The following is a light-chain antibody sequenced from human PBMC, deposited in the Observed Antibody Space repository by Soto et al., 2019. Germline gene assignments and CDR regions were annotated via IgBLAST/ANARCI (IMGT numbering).Light chain of an antibody. Sequence: DIQMTQSPSTLSASVGDRVTITCRASQSISDSLAWYQQKPGKAPKLLIYEASNLKSGVPSRFSGIGSWTEYTLTISSLQPDDFASYYCQQYNGYWTFGQGTKVEIK. V-gene: IGKV1-5*03. CDR2: EAS. J-gene: IGKJ1*01. CDR3: QQYNGYWT. CDR1: QSISDS.